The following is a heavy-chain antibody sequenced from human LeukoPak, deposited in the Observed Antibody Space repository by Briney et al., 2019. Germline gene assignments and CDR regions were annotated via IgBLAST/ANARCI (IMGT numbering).Heavy chain of an antibody. V-gene: IGHV3-48*03. D-gene: IGHD7-27*01. Sequence: GGSLRLSCAASGFTFSSYEMNWVRQAPGKGLEWVSYVSSSGSTIYYADSVKGRFTISRDNAKNSLYLQMNSLRAEDTAVYYCARVGWGLFDYWGQGTLVTVSS. CDR3: ARVGWGLFDY. J-gene: IGHJ4*02. CDR2: VSSSGSTI. CDR1: GFTFSSYE.